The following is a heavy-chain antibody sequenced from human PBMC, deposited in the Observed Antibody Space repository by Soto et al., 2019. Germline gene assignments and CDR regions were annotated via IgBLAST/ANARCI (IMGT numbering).Heavy chain of an antibody. CDR3: AREKGLGIAAGLMDV. D-gene: IGHD6-13*01. CDR2: IYYRGST. CDR1: GGSISSNFYY. V-gene: IGHV4-39*02. J-gene: IGHJ6*02. Sequence: SETLSLTCTVSGGSISSNFYYWGWIRQPPGKGLQWIGNIYYRGSTNYNPSLKSPVTISVDTSKNQFSLKLSSVTAADTAVYYCAREKGLGIAAGLMDVRGQGTTVTVSS.